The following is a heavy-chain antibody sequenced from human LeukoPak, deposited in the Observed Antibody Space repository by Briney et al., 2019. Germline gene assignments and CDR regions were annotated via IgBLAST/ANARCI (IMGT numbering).Heavy chain of an antibody. V-gene: IGHV3-30*04. CDR1: GFTFYIYA. D-gene: IGHD6-19*01. Sequence: QPGGSLRLSCAPSGFTFYIYAMHWVRQAPGKGLEWVAVISYDGGNRNYGDSVKGRFTISRDNSKNTLYLEMNSLRPEDTAVYYCARDPPFSSGWSQNYFDYWGQGTLVTVSS. CDR3: ARDPPFSSGWSQNYFDY. CDR2: ISYDGGNR. J-gene: IGHJ4*02.